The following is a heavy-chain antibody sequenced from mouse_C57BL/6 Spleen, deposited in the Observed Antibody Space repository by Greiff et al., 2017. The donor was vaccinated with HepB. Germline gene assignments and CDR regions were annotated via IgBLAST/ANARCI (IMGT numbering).Heavy chain of an antibody. CDR2: ISSGSSTI. CDR3: ARPRYYGSRGAMDY. J-gene: IGHJ4*01. Sequence: EVKVEESGGGLVKPGGSLKLSCAASGFTFSDYGMHWVRQAPEKGLEWVAYISSGSSTIYYADTVKGRFTISRDNAKNTLFLQMTSLRSEDTAMYYCARPRYYGSRGAMDYWGQGTSVTVSS. CDR1: GFTFSDYG. D-gene: IGHD1-1*01. V-gene: IGHV5-17*01.